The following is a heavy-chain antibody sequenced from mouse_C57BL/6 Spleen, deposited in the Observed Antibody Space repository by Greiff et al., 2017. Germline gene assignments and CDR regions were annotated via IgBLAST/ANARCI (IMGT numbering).Heavy chain of an antibody. CDR1: GFTFSDYG. D-gene: IGHD3-2*02. J-gene: IGHJ3*01. CDR2: ISSGSSTI. Sequence: EVKLVESGGGLVKPGGSLKLSCAASGFTFSDYGMHWVRQAPEKGLEWVAYISSGSSTIYYADTVKGRFTISRDNAKNTLFLQMTSLRSEDTAMYYCATDSSGYWFAYWGQGTLVTVSA. V-gene: IGHV5-17*01. CDR3: ATDSSGYWFAY.